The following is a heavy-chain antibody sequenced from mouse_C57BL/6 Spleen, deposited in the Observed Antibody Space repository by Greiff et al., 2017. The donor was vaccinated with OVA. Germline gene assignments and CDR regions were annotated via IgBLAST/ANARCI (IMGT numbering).Heavy chain of an antibody. Sequence: QVQLQQPGAELVKPGASVKLSCKASGYTFTSYWMQWVKQRPGQGLEWIGEIDPSDSYTNYNQKFKGKATLTVDTSSSTAYMQLSSLTSEDSAVYYCARRLSYGSLFDYWGQGTTLTVSS. CDR3: ARRLSYGSLFDY. J-gene: IGHJ2*01. V-gene: IGHV1-50*01. CDR1: GYTFTSYW. CDR2: IDPSDSYT. D-gene: IGHD1-1*01.